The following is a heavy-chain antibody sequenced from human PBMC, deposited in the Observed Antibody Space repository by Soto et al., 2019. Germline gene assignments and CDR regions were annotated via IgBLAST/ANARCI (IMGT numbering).Heavy chain of an antibody. V-gene: IGHV3-30*18. CDR3: AKEGGLSGSYYISSSYYFDY. J-gene: IGHJ4*02. Sequence: QVQLVESGGGVVQPGRSLRPSCVASGFTFSSYGMHWVRQAPGKGLEWVAIISYDGSNTYYADSVKGRFTISRDNSKNTLYLQMNSLRAEDTSVYYCAKEGGLSGSYYISSSYYFDYWGQGTLVTVSS. CDR1: GFTFSSYG. CDR2: ISYDGSNT. D-gene: IGHD1-26*01.